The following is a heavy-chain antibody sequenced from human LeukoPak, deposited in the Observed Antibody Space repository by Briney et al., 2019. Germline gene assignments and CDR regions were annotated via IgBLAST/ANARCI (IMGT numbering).Heavy chain of an antibody. CDR2: ISGNGGIT. J-gene: IGHJ4*02. Sequence: GGSLRLSCAASGFTFSTFAMSWVRQAPGKGLEWVSSISGNGGITYYADSVQGRFTISRDNSKNTLDVQMNSLRAEDTAVYYCAKGTPGYCSTTSCYALEYWGQGTLVTVST. CDR1: GFTFSTFA. CDR3: AKGTPGYCSTTSCYALEY. V-gene: IGHV3-23*01. D-gene: IGHD2-2*01.